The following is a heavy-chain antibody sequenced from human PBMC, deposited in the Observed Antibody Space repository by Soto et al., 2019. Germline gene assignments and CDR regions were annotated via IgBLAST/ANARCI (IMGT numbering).Heavy chain of an antibody. CDR3: ARDSSSWYYYRMDV. CDR2: INSDGSST. Sequence: EVQLVESGGGLVQPGGSLRLSCAASGFTFSSYWMHWVRQAPGKGLVWVSRINSDGSSTSYADSVKGRFTISRDNAKNTLHLQMNSLTAQDTAVYYCARDSSSWYYYRMDVWGQGTTVTVSS. V-gene: IGHV3-74*01. J-gene: IGHJ6*02. CDR1: GFTFSSYW. D-gene: IGHD6-13*01.